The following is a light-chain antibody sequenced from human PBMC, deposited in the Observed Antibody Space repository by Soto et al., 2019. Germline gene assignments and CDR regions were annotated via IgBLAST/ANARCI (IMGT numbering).Light chain of an antibody. CDR3: QQYNHWPFT. J-gene: IGKJ3*01. V-gene: IGKV3-15*01. CDR2: GAS. CDR1: QYVSSN. Sequence: ERVMTQSPATLSVSPGERATLSCRASQYVSSNLAWYQQKPGQAPRLLIYGASTRATGIPARFSGSGSGTEFTLIIRSLQSEDFAVYDCQQYNHWPFTLVPLTKVDIK.